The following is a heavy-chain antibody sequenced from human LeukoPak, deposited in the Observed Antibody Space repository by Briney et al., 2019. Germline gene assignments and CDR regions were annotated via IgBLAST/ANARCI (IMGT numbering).Heavy chain of an antibody. V-gene: IGHV1-2*02. CDR1: GYTFTGYY. D-gene: IGHD4-23*01. CDR2: INPNNGGT. J-gene: IGHJ4*02. CDR3: ARDPDDYGGNTDRGEDDY. Sequence: GASVKVSCKASGYTFTGYYMHWVRQAPGQGLEWMGWINPNNGGTKYAQKFQGRVTMTRDTSITTAYMELSGLRSDDTAVYYCARDPDDYGGNTDRGEDDYWGQGTLVTVSS.